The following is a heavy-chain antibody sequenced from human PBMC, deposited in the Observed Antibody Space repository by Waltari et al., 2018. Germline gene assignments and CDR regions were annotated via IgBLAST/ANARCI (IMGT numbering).Heavy chain of an antibody. Sequence: QVQLVQSGAEVKKPGASVKVSCKASGYTFTGYYMHWVRQAPGQGLEWMGWINPNSGGTNYAQKFQGRVTMTRDTSISTAYMELSRLRSDDTAVYYCARDHGETGRGRAFDIWGQGTMVTVSS. CDR3: ARDHGETGRGRAFDI. J-gene: IGHJ3*02. D-gene: IGHD1-1*01. V-gene: IGHV1-2*02. CDR1: GYTFTGYY. CDR2: INPNSGGT.